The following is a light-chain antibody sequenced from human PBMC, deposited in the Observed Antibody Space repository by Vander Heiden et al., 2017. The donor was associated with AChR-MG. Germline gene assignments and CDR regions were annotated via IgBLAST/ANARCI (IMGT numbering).Light chain of an antibody. CDR2: DAS. V-gene: IGKV1-33*01. CDR1: QDISNY. Sequence: DIQMTQSPSSLSASVGDRVTITCQASQDISNYLNWYQQKPGKAPKLLFYDASNLETGVPSRFSGRGSGTEVTFTISSLQPEDRATYYGQQHDNLPLTFCPGTKGEIK. J-gene: IGKJ3*01. CDR3: QQHDNLPLT.